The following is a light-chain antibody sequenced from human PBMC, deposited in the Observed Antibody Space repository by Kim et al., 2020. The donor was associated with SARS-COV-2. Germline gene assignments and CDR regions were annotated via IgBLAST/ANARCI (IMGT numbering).Light chain of an antibody. J-gene: IGKJ2*03. CDR2: SAS. CDR1: QTIDNN. Sequence: SVSPGETTTHSCRASQTIDNNLASFQQRPGQAPRLFFCSASTRAPGIPARFSGSWSGTEFTLTISSLQSEDFAVYYCQHYHKWPHSFGQGTKLEI. V-gene: IGKV3-15*01. CDR3: QHYHKWPHS.